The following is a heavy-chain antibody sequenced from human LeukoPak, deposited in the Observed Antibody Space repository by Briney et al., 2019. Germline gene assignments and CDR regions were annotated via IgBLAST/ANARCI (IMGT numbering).Heavy chain of an antibody. CDR1: GGSISSYY. D-gene: IGHD1-26*01. V-gene: IGHV4-59*01. J-gene: IGHJ5*02. CDR2: IYYSGST. Sequence: SETLSLTCTVSGGSISSYYWSWIRQPPGKGLEWIGYIYYSGSTNYNPSLKSRVTISVDTSKNQFSLKLSSVTAADTAVYHCASTPTSSGSYFWFDPWGQGTLVTVSS. CDR3: ASTPTSSGSYFWFDP.